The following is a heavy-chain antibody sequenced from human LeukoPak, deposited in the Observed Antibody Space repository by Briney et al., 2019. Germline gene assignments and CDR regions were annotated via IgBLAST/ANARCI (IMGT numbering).Heavy chain of an antibody. CDR1: GFTFRNHW. J-gene: IGHJ4*02. CDR2: IKEDGSEK. Sequence: GGSLRLSCTASGFTFRNHWMSWVRQAPGKGLGWVANIKEDGSEKKYVDSVKGRFTISRDNDKNSLYLQMNSLRAEDTAVYYCAKGLSLDYWGQGTLVTVSS. D-gene: IGHD3-22*01. CDR3: AKGLSLDY. V-gene: IGHV3-7*01.